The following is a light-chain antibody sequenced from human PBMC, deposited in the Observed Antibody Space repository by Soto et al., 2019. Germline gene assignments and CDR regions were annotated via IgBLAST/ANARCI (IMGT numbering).Light chain of an antibody. CDR1: SSNIGNDY. J-gene: IGLJ3*02. Sequence: QLVLTQPPSASGTPGQRVTISCSGSSSNIGNDYVHWYQQFPGTAPKLLIYRNNQRPSGVPDRFSGSKSGTSASLAISDLRSEDEADYYCVGWDTSLSGHWVFGGGTKLTVL. CDR3: VGWDTSLSGHWV. V-gene: IGLV1-47*01. CDR2: RNN.